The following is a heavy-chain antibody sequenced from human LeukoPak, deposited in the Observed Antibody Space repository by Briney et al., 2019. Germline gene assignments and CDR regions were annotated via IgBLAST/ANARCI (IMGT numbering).Heavy chain of an antibody. D-gene: IGHD5-18*01. CDR2: INPNSGGT. Sequence: GASVKVSCKASGYTFTGYYMHWVRQAPGQGLEWMGWINPNSGGTNYAQKFQGRVTMTRDTSISTAYMELSRLRSDDTAVYYCARDRTAPSYYYYGMDVWGQGTTVTVSS. J-gene: IGHJ6*02. V-gene: IGHV1-2*02. CDR1: GYTFTGYY. CDR3: ARDRTAPSYYYYGMDV.